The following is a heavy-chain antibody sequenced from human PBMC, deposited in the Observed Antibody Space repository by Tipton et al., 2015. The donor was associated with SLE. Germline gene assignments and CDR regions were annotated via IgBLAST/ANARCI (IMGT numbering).Heavy chain of an antibody. CDR2: IWYDGSNK. CDR1: GFTFSSYG. D-gene: IGHD3-3*01. V-gene: IGHV3-33*01. Sequence: SLRLSCAASGFTFSSYGMHWVRQAPGKGLEWVAVIWYDGSNKYYADSVKGRFTIPRDNSKNTLYLQMNSLRAEDTAVYYCAREGYYDFWSGSDYYYYMDVWGKGTTVTVSS. CDR3: AREGYYDFWSGSDYYYYMDV. J-gene: IGHJ6*03.